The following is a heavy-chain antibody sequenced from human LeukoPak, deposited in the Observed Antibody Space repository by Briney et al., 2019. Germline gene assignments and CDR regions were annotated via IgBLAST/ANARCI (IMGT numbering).Heavy chain of an antibody. CDR1: GGTFSSYA. J-gene: IGHJ6*02. CDR3: ARDRACSSTSCYTYYYYYGMDV. D-gene: IGHD2-2*02. CDR2: IILILGMA. V-gene: IGHV1-69*04. Sequence: ASVKVSCKASGGTFSSYAISWVRQAPGQGLEWMGRIILILGMANYAQKFQGRVTITADKSTSTAYMELSSLRSEDTAVYYCARDRACSSTSCYTYYYYYGMDVWGQGTTVTVSS.